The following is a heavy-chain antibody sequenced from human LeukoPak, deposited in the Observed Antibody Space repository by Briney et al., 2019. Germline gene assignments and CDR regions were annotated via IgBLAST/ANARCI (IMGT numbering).Heavy chain of an antibody. CDR2: ISGSGGTT. Sequence: PGGSLRLSCAASGFDVSINYMNWIRQSPEKGLEWVSSISGSGGTTYYADSVKGRFTISRDNSKNTLYLQMNSLRAEDTAVYYCAKGSSGYEDRKYYNMDVWGKGTTVTVSS. V-gene: IGHV3-23*01. D-gene: IGHD5-12*01. CDR1: GFDVSINY. J-gene: IGHJ6*03. CDR3: AKGSSGYEDRKYYNMDV.